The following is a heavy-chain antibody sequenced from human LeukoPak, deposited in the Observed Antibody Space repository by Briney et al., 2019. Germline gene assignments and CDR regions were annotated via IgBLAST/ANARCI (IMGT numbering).Heavy chain of an antibody. CDR3: ARTNYYDSGGYPIYYFDY. V-gene: IGHV3-21*01. CDR2: VSSASSYI. CDR1: GFIFSTFR. Sequence: PGGSLTLSCAASGFIFSTFRMNWVRQAPGKGLEWVSSVSSASSYIYYSDSVKGRFTISRDNAKNSLFLQMNSLRAEDTAVYYCARTNYYDSGGYPIYYFDYWGQGTLVTVSS. D-gene: IGHD3-22*01. J-gene: IGHJ4*02.